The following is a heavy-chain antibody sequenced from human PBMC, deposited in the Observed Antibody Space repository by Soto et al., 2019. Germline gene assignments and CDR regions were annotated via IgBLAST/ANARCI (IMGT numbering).Heavy chain of an antibody. D-gene: IGHD5-12*01. Sequence: EVQLLESGGGLVQTGGSLRLSCAASGFTFSSYAMNWVGQAPGKGLEWVSAISGSGSSTYYADSVKGRFTMSRDNSKNPLYLQMNSLRAEDTAVYYCAKQLPYSGSDYWGQGTLVTVSS. J-gene: IGHJ4*02. CDR2: ISGSGSST. V-gene: IGHV3-23*01. CDR1: GFTFSSYA. CDR3: AKQLPYSGSDY.